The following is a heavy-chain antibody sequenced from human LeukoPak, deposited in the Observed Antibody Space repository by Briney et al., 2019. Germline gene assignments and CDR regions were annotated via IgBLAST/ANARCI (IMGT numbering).Heavy chain of an antibody. CDR1: GNIRSELF. J-gene: IGHJ4*02. D-gene: IGHD3-3*01. CDR2: FDPEEAKM. V-gene: IGHV1-24*01. CDR3: TTRSGDFWSGFVN. Sequence: ASVTVSCMVSGNIRSELFIQWVRPAPGKGLEGMGGFDPEEAKMVYAQNFQGRVTMTEDTSTQTAYMELSGLTSDDTAVYYCTTRSGDFWSGFVNWGQGTLVTVSS.